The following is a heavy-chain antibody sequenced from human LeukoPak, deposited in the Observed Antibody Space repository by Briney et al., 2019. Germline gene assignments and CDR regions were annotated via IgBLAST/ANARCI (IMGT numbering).Heavy chain of an antibody. CDR2: ISAYNGNT. D-gene: IGHD1-26*01. Sequence: ASVKVSCRASGYTFTGYHIHWVRQAPGQGLEWMGWISAYNGNTNYAQKLQGRVTMTTDTSTGTAYMELRSLRSDDTAVYYCAMGDMGPFDYWGQGTLVTVSS. J-gene: IGHJ4*02. CDR3: AMGDMGPFDY. V-gene: IGHV1-18*04. CDR1: GYTFTGYH.